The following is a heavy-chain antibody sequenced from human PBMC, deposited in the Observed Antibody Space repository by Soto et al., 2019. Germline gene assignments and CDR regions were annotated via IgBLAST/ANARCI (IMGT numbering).Heavy chain of an antibody. CDR1: GYTFTNYA. CDR3: ASSATTADYYYGMDV. V-gene: IGHV1-3*05. Sequence: QVQLVQSGAEEKKPGASVKVSCKASGYTFTNYAMHWVRQAPGQRLEWMGWINAGNGNTKYSQKFQGRVTITRDTTAGPAYMELSRLTPEDTAVYPCASSATTADYYYGMDVWGQGTTVTVSS. CDR2: INAGNGNT. J-gene: IGHJ6*02. D-gene: IGHD1-26*01.